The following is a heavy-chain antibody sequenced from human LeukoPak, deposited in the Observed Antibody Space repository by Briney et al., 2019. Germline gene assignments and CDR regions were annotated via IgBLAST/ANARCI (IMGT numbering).Heavy chain of an antibody. CDR3: AKDQIQTQLFLGVTETPLDY. CDR2: ISGSGGST. CDR1: GFTFSSYA. D-gene: IGHD5-18*01. J-gene: IGHJ4*02. Sequence: GGSLRLSCAASGFTFSSYAMSWVRQAPGKGREWVSAISGSGGSTYYADSVKGRFTISRDNSKNTLYLQMNSLRAEDTAVYYCAKDQIQTQLFLGVTETPLDYWGQGTLVTVSS. V-gene: IGHV3-23*01.